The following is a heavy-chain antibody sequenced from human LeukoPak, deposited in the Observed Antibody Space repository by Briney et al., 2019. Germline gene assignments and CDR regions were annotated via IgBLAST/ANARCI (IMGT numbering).Heavy chain of an antibody. Sequence: PSETLSLTCTVSGGSISSSSYYWGWIRQPPGKGLEWIGSIYYSGSTYYNPSLKSRVTISVDTFKNQFSLKLSSVTAADTAVYYCARGRTGYHLLPTKKDYSYYYMDVWDKGTTVTVSS. V-gene: IGHV4-39*01. CDR1: GGSISSSSYY. D-gene: IGHD2-2*01. CDR3: ARGRTGYHLLPTKKDYSYYYMDV. J-gene: IGHJ6*03. CDR2: IYYSGST.